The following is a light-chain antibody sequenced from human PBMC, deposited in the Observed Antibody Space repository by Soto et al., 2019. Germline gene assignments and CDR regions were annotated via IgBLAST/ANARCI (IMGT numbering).Light chain of an antibody. CDR2: GAS. CDR3: QNYNNWPPWT. J-gene: IGKJ1*01. V-gene: IGKV3-15*01. Sequence: EIVMTQSPATLSVSPGERATLSCRASQSVSSNLAWYQQKPGQAPRLLIYGASTRATGIPARFSGSGSGTEFTLTISSLQSEGFAVYYCQNYNNWPPWTFGQGTKVDIK. CDR1: QSVSSN.